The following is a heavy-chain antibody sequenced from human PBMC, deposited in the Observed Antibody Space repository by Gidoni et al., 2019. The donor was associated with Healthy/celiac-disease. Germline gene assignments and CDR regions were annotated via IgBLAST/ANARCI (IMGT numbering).Heavy chain of an antibody. CDR1: GGSISSYS. CDR2: IYTSGST. V-gene: IGHV4-4*07. Sequence: QVQLQESGPGLVKPSETLSLTCTVSGGSISSYSWSWIRQPAGKGLEWIGRIYTSGSTNYNPSLKSRVTMSVDTSKNQFSLKLSSVTAADTAVYYCARDIGDCTNGVCYTSCFDYWGQGTLVTVSS. J-gene: IGHJ4*02. D-gene: IGHD2-8*01. CDR3: ARDIGDCTNGVCYTSCFDY.